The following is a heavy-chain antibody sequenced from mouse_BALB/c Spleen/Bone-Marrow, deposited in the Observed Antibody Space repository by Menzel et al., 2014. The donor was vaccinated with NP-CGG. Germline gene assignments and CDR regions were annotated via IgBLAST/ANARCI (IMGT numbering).Heavy chain of an antibody. CDR2: ISPGSSGT. CDR3: ARSISAATAMDY. J-gene: IGHJ4*01. V-gene: IGHV1-54*01. Sequence: QVQLQQSGAELVRPGTSVKVSCKASGYAFTNYLIEWVKQRPGQGLEWIGVISPGSSGTDYNEKFKGKATLTADKSSSTAYMRLSSLTSDDSAVYFCARSISAATAMDYWGQGTSVTVSS. D-gene: IGHD1-2*01. CDR1: GYAFTNYL.